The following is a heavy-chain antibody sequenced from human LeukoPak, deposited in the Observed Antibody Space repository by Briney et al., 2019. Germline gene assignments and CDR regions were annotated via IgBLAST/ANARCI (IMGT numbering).Heavy chain of an antibody. CDR2: ISSSSSYI. V-gene: IGHV3-21*01. CDR3: ARDLISSSSGRRDY. J-gene: IGHJ4*02. Sequence: GGSLRLSCVASGFTFSSYSMNWVRQAPGKGLEWVSSISSSSSYIYYADSVKGRFTISRDNAKNSLYLQMNSLRAEDTAVYYCARDLISSSSGRRDYWGQGTLVTVSS. CDR1: GFTFSSYS. D-gene: IGHD6-6*01.